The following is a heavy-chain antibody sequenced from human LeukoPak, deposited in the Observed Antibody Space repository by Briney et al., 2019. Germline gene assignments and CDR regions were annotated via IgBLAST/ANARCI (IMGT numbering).Heavy chain of an antibody. CDR2: INPNSGGT. J-gene: IGHJ4*02. CDR1: GYTFTGYY. Sequence: ASVKVSCKASGYTFTGYYIHWVRQAPGQRLEWMGGINPNSGGTNSAQKFQGRVTLTRDTSIRTACLVMTGLRSDDTAVYYCARDLGSGWIIVDYWGQGTLVTVSS. D-gene: IGHD6-19*01. V-gene: IGHV1-2*02. CDR3: ARDLGSGWIIVDY.